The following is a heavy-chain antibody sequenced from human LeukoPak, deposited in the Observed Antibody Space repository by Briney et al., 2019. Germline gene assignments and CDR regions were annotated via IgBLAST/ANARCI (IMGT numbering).Heavy chain of an antibody. Sequence: SETLSLTCTVSGGSISTSSYYWGWIRQPPGKGLEWIGTIYYSGSTYHNPALKSRVTLSVNTSKNQSSLKLRSVTAADTAVYYCARHELRFLEWLPSVIDPWGQGTLVSVSS. V-gene: IGHV4-39*01. CDR3: ARHELRFLEWLPSVIDP. CDR2: IYYSGST. J-gene: IGHJ5*02. CDR1: GGSISTSSYY. D-gene: IGHD3-3*01.